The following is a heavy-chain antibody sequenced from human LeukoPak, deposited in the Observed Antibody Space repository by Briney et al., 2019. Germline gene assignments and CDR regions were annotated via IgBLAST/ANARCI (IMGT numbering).Heavy chain of an antibody. V-gene: IGHV3-21*01. CDR3: ARMDRTQIYYYDSSGYPPYGMDV. CDR1: GFTFSSYS. J-gene: IGHJ6*02. Sequence: GGSLRLSCAASGFTFSSYSMNWVRQAPGKGLEWVSSISSSSSYIYYADSVKGRFTISRDSAKNSLYLQMNSLRAEDTAVYYCARMDRTQIYYYDSSGYPPYGMDVWGQGTTVTVSS. CDR2: ISSSSSYI. D-gene: IGHD3-22*01.